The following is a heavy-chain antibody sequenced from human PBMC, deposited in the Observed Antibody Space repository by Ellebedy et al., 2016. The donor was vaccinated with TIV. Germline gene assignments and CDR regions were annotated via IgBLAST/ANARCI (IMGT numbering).Heavy chain of an antibody. Sequence: AASVKVSCKASGYTFTSYYMHWVRQAPGQGLEWRGIIDPSGATTDYAQKFQGRVNMTRDTSTRTAYMELSSLRSEDTAVDYCARDRIVSSTSDLYYGMDVWGQGTTVTVSS. V-gene: IGHV1-46*01. D-gene: IGHD5/OR15-5a*01. CDR3: ARDRIVSSTSDLYYGMDV. J-gene: IGHJ6*02. CDR2: IDPSGATT. CDR1: GYTFTSYY.